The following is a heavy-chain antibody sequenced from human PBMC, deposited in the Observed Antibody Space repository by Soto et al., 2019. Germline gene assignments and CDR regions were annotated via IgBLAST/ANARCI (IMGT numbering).Heavy chain of an antibody. V-gene: IGHV3-33*01. J-gene: IGHJ3*01. CDR2: ILANGSQQ. CDR3: MRDDDFEPNAIDV. Sequence: QMQLVESGGGVVQPGRSLSLSCAASGFTFSNYGMHWVRQAPGKGLEWVSLILANGSQQFYRDSVRGRFTISRDNSRNPLYLQMNGLRDDDTALYYCMRDDDFEPNAIDVWGRGTMVSVSS. D-gene: IGHD3-3*01. CDR1: GFTFSNYG.